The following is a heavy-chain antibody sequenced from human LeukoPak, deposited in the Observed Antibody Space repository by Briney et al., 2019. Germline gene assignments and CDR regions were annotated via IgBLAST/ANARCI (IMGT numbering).Heavy chain of an antibody. CDR2: ISSSSSYI. D-gene: IGHD5-12*01. CDR3: ARGVHASGPYYFDY. V-gene: IGHV3-21*01. CDR1: GFTFSSYS. J-gene: IGHJ4*02. Sequence: GGSLRLSCAASGFTFSSYSMNWVRQAPGKGLEWVSSISSSSSYIYYADSVKGRFTISRDNAKNSLYLQMNSLRAEDTAVYYCARGVHASGPYYFDYWGQGTLVTVPS.